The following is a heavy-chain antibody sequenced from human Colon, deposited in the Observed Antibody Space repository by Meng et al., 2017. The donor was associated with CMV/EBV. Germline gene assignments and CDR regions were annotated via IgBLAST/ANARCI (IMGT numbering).Heavy chain of an antibody. V-gene: IGHV4-30-2*01. CDR3: ARGKLRSGFYPYFES. CDR1: GESITGGPYT. D-gene: IGHD3-3*01. CDR2: MYQSDST. J-gene: IGHJ4*02. Sequence: GESITGGPYTWSWIRQPPGKGLEWIGRMYQSDSTYYNESLKTRVTISVDRSNNRFSLKVTSVTAADTAMYYCARGKLRSGFYPYFESWGQGLLVTVSS.